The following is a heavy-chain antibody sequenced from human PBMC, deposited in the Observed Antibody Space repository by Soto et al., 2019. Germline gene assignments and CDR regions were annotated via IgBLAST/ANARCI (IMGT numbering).Heavy chain of an antibody. V-gene: IGHV1-18*01. CDR2: ISAYNGQT. D-gene: IGHD2-8*01. J-gene: IGHJ4*02. CDR1: GYTFTSYG. CDR3: ARDTDCTSGACYIGY. Sequence: QVQLVQSGTEVKKPGASVKVSCKSYGYTFTSYGISWVRQAPGLGLEWMGWISAYNGQTIYAQKFQGRVTMTTDTSTTTAYMEVRSLRSDDTAVYYCARDTDCTSGACYIGYWGQGTLVTVSS.